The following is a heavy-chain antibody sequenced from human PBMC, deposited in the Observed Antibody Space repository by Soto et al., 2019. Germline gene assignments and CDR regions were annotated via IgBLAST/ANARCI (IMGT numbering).Heavy chain of an antibody. CDR1: GGSISSYY. CDR3: ARFSGWYSAFDY. J-gene: IGHJ4*02. D-gene: IGHD6-19*01. CDR2: IYYSGST. Sequence: PSETLSLTCTVSGGSISSYYWSWIRQPPGKGLEWIGYIYYSGSTNYNPSLKSRVTISVDTSKNEFSLKLSSVTAADTAVYYCARFSGWYSAFDYWGQGPTVTVSS. V-gene: IGHV4-59*01.